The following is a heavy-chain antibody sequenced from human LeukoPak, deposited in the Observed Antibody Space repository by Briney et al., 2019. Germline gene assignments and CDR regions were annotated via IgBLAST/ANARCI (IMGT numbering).Heavy chain of an antibody. D-gene: IGHD3-3*01. CDR3: ARHGYYDFWSGYFDY. J-gene: IGHJ4*02. V-gene: IGHV4-4*09. CDR2: IYTSGST. CDR1: GGSISSYY. Sequence: SETLSLTCTVSGGSISSYYWSWIRQPPGKGLEWIGYIYTSGSTNYNPSLKSRVTISYDTSKKQFSLKLSSVTAEATAVYYCARHGYYDFWSGYFDYWGQGTLATVSS.